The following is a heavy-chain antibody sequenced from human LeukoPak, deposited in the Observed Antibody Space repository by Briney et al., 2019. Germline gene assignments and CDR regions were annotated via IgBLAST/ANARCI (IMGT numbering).Heavy chain of an antibody. V-gene: IGHV5-51*01. CDR2: VNPDDSDT. D-gene: IGHD3-3*01. CDR3: ARHSHYDFWSGYLDY. CDR1: GYSFTSHW. J-gene: IGHJ4*02. Sequence: GESLKISCKGSGYSFTSHWIGWVRQMPGKGLEWMGIVNPDDSDTIYSPSFQGQVTISADESITTAYLQWSSLKASDTAMYYCARHSHYDFWSGYLDYWGQGILVTVSS.